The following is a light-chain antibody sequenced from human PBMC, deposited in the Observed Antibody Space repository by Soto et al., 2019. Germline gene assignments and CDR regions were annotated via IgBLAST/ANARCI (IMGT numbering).Light chain of an antibody. V-gene: IGLV4-60*02. Sequence: QLVLTQSSSASASLGSSVTLTCTLSSGHSSYIIAWHQQQPGKAPRYLMKLEGRXXXNXXXXXXDXXSGSSSGADRYLTISNLXFXXXXDYYCETWDSNTHVVFGGGTKLTVL. CDR2: LEGRXXX. CDR1: SGHSSYI. J-gene: IGLJ2*01. CDR3: ETWDSNTHVV.